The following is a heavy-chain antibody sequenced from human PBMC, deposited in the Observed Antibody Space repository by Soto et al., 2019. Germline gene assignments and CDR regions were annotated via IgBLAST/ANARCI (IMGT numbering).Heavy chain of an antibody. CDR3: ASTKDETLYFDY. Sequence: QLQLQESGPGQVKPSETLSLTCSVSGDSISISSYYWGWVRQPPGKGLEWIGSIHYSGSTHYNPSLQSRVTISGDASKKQFSLKLGSVTAADTAMYYCASTKDETLYFDYWGQGNLVTVSS. J-gene: IGHJ4*02. V-gene: IGHV4-39*01. CDR1: GDSISISSYY. CDR2: IHYSGST. D-gene: IGHD2-15*01.